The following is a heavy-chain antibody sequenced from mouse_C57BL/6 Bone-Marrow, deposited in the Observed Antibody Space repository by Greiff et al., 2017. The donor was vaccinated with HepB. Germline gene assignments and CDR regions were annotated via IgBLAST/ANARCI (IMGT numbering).Heavy chain of an antibody. D-gene: IGHD1-1*01. J-gene: IGHJ2*01. Sequence: EVQLVESVAELVRPGASVKLSCTASGFNIKNTYMHWVKQRPEQGLEWIGRIDPANGNTKYAPKFQGKATITADTSSNTAYLQLSSLTSEDTAIYYCARSVLYYYGSSPGYFDYWGQGTTLTVSS. CDR1: GFNIKNTY. CDR3: ARSVLYYYGSSPGYFDY. CDR2: IDPANGNT. V-gene: IGHV14-3*01.